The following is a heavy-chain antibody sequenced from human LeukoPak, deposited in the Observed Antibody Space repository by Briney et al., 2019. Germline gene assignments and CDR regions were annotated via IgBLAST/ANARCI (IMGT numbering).Heavy chain of an antibody. CDR3: AKNWGSLDY. CDR1: GFTFSNYW. Sequence: GGSLRLSCEGSGFTFSNYWMGWDRQAPGKGLQWVANIKTDGSEKYYVDSVKGRFTISRDNAKNSLYLQMNSLRAEDTAVYYCAKNWGSLDYWGQGTLVTVSS. V-gene: IGHV3-7*01. CDR2: IKTDGSEK. J-gene: IGHJ4*02. D-gene: IGHD7-27*01.